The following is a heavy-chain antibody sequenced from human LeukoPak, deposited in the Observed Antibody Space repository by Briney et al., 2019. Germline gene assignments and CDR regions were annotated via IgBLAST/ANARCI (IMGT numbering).Heavy chain of an antibody. V-gene: IGHV3-30*04. CDR1: GFTFSSYA. Sequence: PGGSLRLSCAASGFTFSSYAMHWVRQAPGKGLEWVAVISYDGSNKYYADSVKGRFTISRDQSKSTLYLQMNSLRAEDTAVYYCARDRRLRLGELSLSHWFDPWGQGTLVTVSS. D-gene: IGHD3-16*02. CDR3: ARDRRLRLGELSLSHWFDP. CDR2: ISYDGSNK. J-gene: IGHJ5*02.